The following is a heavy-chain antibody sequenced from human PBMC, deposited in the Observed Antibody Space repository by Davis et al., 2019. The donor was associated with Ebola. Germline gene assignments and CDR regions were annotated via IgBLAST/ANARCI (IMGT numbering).Heavy chain of an antibody. CDR3: ARATGMDV. CDR1: GFTFSSYA. CDR2: ISYDGSNK. J-gene: IGHJ6*02. V-gene: IGHV3-30*04. Sequence: AGSLTLSCAASGFTFSSYAMHRVRQAPGKVLEWVAVISYDGSNKYYADSVKGRFTISRDNSKNTLYLQMNSLRGEDTAVYYCARATGMDVWGQGTTVTVSS.